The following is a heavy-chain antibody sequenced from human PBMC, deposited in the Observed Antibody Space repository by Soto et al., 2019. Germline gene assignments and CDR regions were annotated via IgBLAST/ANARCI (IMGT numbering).Heavy chain of an antibody. V-gene: IGHV1-24*01. CDR2: FDPEDGET. CDR1: GYTLTELS. CDR3: ATDPLTVTTLLY. D-gene: IGHD4-17*01. Sequence: ASVKVSCKVSGYTLTELSMHWVRQAPGKGLEWMGGFDPEDGETIYAQKFQGRVTMTEDTSTDTAYMELSSLRSEDTAVYYCATDPLTVTTLLYWGQGTLVTVSS. J-gene: IGHJ4*02.